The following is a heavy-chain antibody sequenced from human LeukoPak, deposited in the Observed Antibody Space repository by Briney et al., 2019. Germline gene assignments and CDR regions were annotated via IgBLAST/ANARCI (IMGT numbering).Heavy chain of an antibody. CDR3: ARAGVIFGVVPHNYFDY. J-gene: IGHJ4*02. D-gene: IGHD3-3*01. CDR1: GGSISSSSYY. V-gene: IGHV4-39*07. CDR2: IYYSGST. Sequence: SETLSLTCTVSGGSISSSSYYWGWIRQPPGKGLEWIGSIYYSGSTYYNPSLKSRVTISVDTSKNQFSLKLSSVTAADTAVYYCARAGVIFGVVPHNYFDYWGQGTLVTVSS.